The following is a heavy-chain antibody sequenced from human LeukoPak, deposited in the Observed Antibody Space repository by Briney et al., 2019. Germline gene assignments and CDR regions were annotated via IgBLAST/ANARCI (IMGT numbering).Heavy chain of an antibody. V-gene: IGHV3-23*01. Sequence: GGSLRLSCAASGFTFSSYAVSWVRQAPGKGLEWVSSISGSGGSTYSADSVKGRFTTSRDNSKSTLYLQMNSLRAEDTALYYCAKDRSCTNDICHGDFDYWGQGTLVTVSS. CDR1: GFTFSSYA. CDR2: ISGSGGST. D-gene: IGHD2-8*01. J-gene: IGHJ4*02. CDR3: AKDRSCTNDICHGDFDY.